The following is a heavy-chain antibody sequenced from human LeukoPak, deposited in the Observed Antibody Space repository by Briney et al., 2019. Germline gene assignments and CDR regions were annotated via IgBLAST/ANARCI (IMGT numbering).Heavy chain of an antibody. D-gene: IGHD3-3*01. V-gene: IGHV4-59*08. CDR3: ARRAGTTIFGVVINYFDY. Sequence: SETLSLTCTVSGGSISSYYWSWIRQPPEKGLEWIGHIYYTGSTNYNPSLKSRVTISVDTSKNQFSLKLSSVTAADTAVYYCARRAGTTIFGVVINYFDYWGQGTLVTVSS. CDR1: GGSISSYY. CDR2: IYYTGST. J-gene: IGHJ4*02.